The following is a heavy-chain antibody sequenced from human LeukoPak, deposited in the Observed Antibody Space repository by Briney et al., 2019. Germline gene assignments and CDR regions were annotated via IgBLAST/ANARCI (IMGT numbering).Heavy chain of an antibody. J-gene: IGHJ6*02. V-gene: IGHV3-21*01. CDR3: AREMGAAAGEYYYYGMDV. Sequence: PGGSLTLSCAASGFTFSSYSMNWVRQAPGKGPEWVSSISSSSSYIYYADSVKGRFTISRDNAKNSLYLQMNSLRAEDTAVYYCAREMGAAAGEYYYYGMDVWGQGTTVTISS. CDR2: ISSSSSYI. CDR1: GFTFSSYS. D-gene: IGHD6-13*01.